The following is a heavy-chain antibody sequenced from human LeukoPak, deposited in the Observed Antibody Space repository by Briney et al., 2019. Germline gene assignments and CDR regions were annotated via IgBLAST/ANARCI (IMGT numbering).Heavy chain of an antibody. J-gene: IGHJ1*01. CDR2: ISAYNGNT. D-gene: IGHD3-10*01. CDR3: ARGHRRYYYGSGTPTDFQH. V-gene: IGHV1-18*01. Sequence: ASVKVSCKASGYTFTSYGISWVRQAPGQGLEWMGWISAYNGNTNYAQKLQGRVTMTTDTSTSTAYMELRSLRSDDTAVYYCARGHRRYYYGSGTPTDFQHWGQGTLVTVSS. CDR1: GYTFTSYG.